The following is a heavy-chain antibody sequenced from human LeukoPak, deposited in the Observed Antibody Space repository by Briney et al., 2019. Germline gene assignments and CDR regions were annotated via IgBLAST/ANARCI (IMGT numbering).Heavy chain of an antibody. CDR3: ARTRQNYYDSSGYYSWLDY. CDR1: GGTFSSYA. V-gene: IGHV1-69*13. Sequence: GASVKVSCKASGGTFSSYAISWVRQAPGQGLEWMGGIIPIFGTANYAQKFQGRVTITADESTSTAYMELSSLRSEDTAVYYCARTRQNYYDSSGYYSWLDYWGQGTLVTVSS. D-gene: IGHD3-22*01. J-gene: IGHJ4*02. CDR2: IIPIFGTA.